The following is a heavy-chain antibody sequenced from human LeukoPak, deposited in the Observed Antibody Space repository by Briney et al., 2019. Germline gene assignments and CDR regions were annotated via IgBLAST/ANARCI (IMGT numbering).Heavy chain of an antibody. CDR3: ARLGSSIAAHSYYFDY. Sequence: GESLKISCNDSGYSFTTYWIAWVRQMPGKGLEWMGIIYPGDSDTRYSPSFQGQVTISVDKSISTAYLQWNSLKASDTAMYYCARLGSSIAAHSYYFDYWGQGTLVTVSS. J-gene: IGHJ4*02. CDR2: IYPGDSDT. D-gene: IGHD6-6*01. CDR1: GYSFTTYW. V-gene: IGHV5-51*01.